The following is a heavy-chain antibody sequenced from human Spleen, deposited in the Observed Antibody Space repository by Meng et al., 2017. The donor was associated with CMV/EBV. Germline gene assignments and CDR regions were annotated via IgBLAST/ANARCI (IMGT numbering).Heavy chain of an antibody. J-gene: IGHJ4*02. CDR3: ARDSTIPAAGTFPD. CDR2: LDPEDGET. V-gene: IGHV1-69-2*01. CDR1: GYPFTDSY. D-gene: IGHD6-13*01. Sequence: SGYPFTDSYMHWVQQAPGKGLEWMGLLDPEDGETIYAEKFQGRVTITADTSTDTAYMELSSLRSEDTAVYYCARDSTIPAAGTFPDWGQGTLVTVSS.